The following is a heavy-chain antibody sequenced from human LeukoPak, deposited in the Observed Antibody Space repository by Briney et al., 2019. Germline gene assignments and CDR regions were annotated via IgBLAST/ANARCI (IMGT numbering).Heavy chain of an antibody. CDR1: GFTFSSYG. CDR3: AKAQRRGSITMVRGLVLSHYGMDV. V-gene: IGHV3-30*18. J-gene: IGHJ6*04. CDR2: ISYDGSNK. D-gene: IGHD3-10*01. Sequence: GRSLRLSCAASGFTFSSYGMHWVRQAPGKGLEWVAVISYDGSNKYYADSVKGRFTISRNNSKNTLYLQMNSLRAEDTAVYYCAKAQRRGSITMVRGLVLSHYGMDVWGKGTTVTVSS.